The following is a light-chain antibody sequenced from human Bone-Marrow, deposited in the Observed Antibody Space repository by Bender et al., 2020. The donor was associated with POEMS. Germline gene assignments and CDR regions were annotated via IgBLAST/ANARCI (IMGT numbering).Light chain of an antibody. V-gene: IGLV3-25*03. CDR2: KDT. CDR3: QSVDTSATYRI. CDR1: ELANQY. Sequence: SYELTQPPSVSVSPGQTARITCSGDELANQYGYWYQQKAGQAPVVVIYKDTERPSGIPERFSGSISGTMATLTISGVQAEDAADYYCQSVDTSATYRIFGGGTKLTVL. J-gene: IGLJ2*01.